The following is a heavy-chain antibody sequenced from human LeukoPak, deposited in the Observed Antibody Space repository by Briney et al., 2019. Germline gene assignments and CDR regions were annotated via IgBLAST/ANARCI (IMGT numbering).Heavy chain of an antibody. D-gene: IGHD3/OR15-3a*01. Sequence: GGSLRLSCAASGFTFSSHEMNWVRQAPGRGLEWISYISSSGSTIFYTDSLKGRFTISRDNTKNSLYLQMNSLRADDTAVYYCARGPGLFPYFDYWGQGTLVTVSS. CDR3: ARGPGLFPYFDY. CDR2: ISSSGSTI. J-gene: IGHJ4*02. V-gene: IGHV3-48*03. CDR1: GFTFSSHE.